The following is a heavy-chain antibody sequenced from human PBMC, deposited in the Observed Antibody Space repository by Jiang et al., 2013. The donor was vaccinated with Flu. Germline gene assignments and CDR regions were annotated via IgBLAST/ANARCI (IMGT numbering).Heavy chain of an antibody. D-gene: IGHD2-15*01. V-gene: IGHV4-61*01. J-gene: IGHJ3*02. CDR2: IYHSGST. CDR1: GGSVSSDNYY. CDR3: ARDQGSCSGGTCYYRASDI. Sequence: LLKPSETLSLTCTVSGGSVSSDNYYWTWIRQPPGKGLEWIGYIYHSGSTNYNPSLKSRVTISVDTSKDQFSLNLRSVTAADTAVYYCARDQGSCSGGTCYYRASDIWGQGTMVIVSS.